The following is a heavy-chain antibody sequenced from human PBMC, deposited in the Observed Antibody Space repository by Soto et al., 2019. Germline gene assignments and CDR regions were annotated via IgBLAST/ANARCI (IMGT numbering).Heavy chain of an antibody. CDR3: ARLPKGSSVTA. CDR2: ISSNSDTT. J-gene: IGHJ4*02. D-gene: IGHD2-21*02. CDR1: GFRFSDHS. V-gene: IGHV3-48*02. Sequence: VESGGGLVYPGGSLRLSCVASGFRFSDHSMNWVRQAPGKGLQWISYISSNSDTTYYADSVKGRFTVSRDNAKNALFLQMNSLRDDDTATYYCARLPKGSSVTAWGQGARVTVSS.